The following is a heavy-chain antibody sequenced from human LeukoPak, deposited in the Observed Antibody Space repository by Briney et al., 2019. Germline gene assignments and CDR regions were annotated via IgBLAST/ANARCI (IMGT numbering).Heavy chain of an antibody. CDR1: GFTFSSYS. J-gene: IGHJ3*02. CDR3: ARSGPAYCGGDCYPGAFDI. CDR2: ISSSSSYI. Sequence: PGGSLRLSCAASGFTFSSYSMNWVRQAPGKGLEWVSSISSSSSYIYYADSVKGRFTISRDNAKNSLYLQMNSLRAEDTAVYYCARSGPAYCGGDCYPGAFDIWGQGTMVTVSS. V-gene: IGHV3-21*01. D-gene: IGHD2-21*02.